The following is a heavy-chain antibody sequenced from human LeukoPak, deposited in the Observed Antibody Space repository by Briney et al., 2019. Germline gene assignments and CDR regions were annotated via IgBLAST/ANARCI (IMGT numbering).Heavy chain of an antibody. J-gene: IGHJ4*02. CDR2: IYYSGST. CDR3: ASRKLGNDY. V-gene: IGHV4-59*01. CDR1: GVSISSYY. D-gene: IGHD7-27*01. Sequence: SETLSLTCTVSGVSISSYYWTWIRQPPGKGLEGVGYIYYSGSTNYSPSLKSRVTISADTSQNQFSLKWSSVTAADTAVYYCASRKLGNDYWGQGTLVTVSS.